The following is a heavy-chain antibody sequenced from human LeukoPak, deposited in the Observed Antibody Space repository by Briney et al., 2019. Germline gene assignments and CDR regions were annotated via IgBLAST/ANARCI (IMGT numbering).Heavy chain of an antibody. V-gene: IGHV4-34*01. J-gene: IGHJ4*02. CDR2: INHSGST. Sequence: PSETLSLTCAVYGGSFSGYYWSWIRQPPGKGLEWIGEINHSGSTNYNPSLKSRVTISVDTSKNQFSLKLSSVTAADTAVYYCARRAGAQKYYFDYWGQGTLVTVSS. CDR3: ARRAGAQKYYFDY. D-gene: IGHD1-26*01. CDR1: GGSFSGYY.